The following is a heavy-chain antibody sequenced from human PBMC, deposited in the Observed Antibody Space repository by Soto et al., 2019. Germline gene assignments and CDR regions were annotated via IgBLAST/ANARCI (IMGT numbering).Heavy chain of an antibody. D-gene: IGHD2-15*01. CDR1: GGSISSSSYY. CDR2: IYYSGST. J-gene: IGHJ6*03. Sequence: SETLSLTCTVSGGSISSSSYYWGWIRQPPGKGLEWIGSIYYSGSTYYNPSLKSRVTISVDTSKNQFSLKLGSVTAADTAVYYCARRGAIPYCSGGSCNHYYYYYYMDVWGKGTTVTVSS. CDR3: ARRGAIPYCSGGSCNHYYYYYYMDV. V-gene: IGHV4-39*01.